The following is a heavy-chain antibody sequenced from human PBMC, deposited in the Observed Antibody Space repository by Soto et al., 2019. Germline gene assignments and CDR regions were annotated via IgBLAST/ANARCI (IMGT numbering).Heavy chain of an antibody. CDR1: GFTFSSYA. V-gene: IGHV3-23*01. CDR2: ISGSGGST. Sequence: GGSLRLSCAASGFTFSSYAMSWVRQAPGKGLEWVSAISGSGGSTYYADSVKGRFTISRDNSKNTLYLQMNSLRAEDTAVYYCAKARYDFWSGYFPGGGGMDVWGQGTTVTVSS. CDR3: AKARYDFWSGYFPGGGGMDV. D-gene: IGHD3-3*01. J-gene: IGHJ6*02.